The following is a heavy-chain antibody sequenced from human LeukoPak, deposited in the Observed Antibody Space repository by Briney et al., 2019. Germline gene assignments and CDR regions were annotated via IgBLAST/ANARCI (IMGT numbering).Heavy chain of an antibody. D-gene: IGHD1-26*01. J-gene: IGHJ3*02. CDR1: GGSISSGDYY. CDR3: ARDMVGATVDAFDI. V-gene: IGHV4-30-4*08. Sequence: SETLSLTCTVSGGSISSGDYYWSWLRQPPGKGLDWIEYIYYSRSTYYNPSLKSRVTISVDTSKNQFSLKLSSVTAADTAVYYCARDMVGATVDAFDIWGQGTMVTVSS. CDR2: IYYSRST.